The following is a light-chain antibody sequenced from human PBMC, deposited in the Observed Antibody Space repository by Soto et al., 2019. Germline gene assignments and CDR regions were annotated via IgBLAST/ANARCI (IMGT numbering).Light chain of an antibody. V-gene: IGKV3-15*01. Sequence: EIVMTQSPATLSVSPGERATLSCRASQGVSSNLAWYQQNPGRPPRLLTYGASTRATGIPARFSGSGSGTEFTLTISSLQSEDFAVYYCQQYNNWPLWTFGQGTKVEIK. CDR2: GAS. CDR3: QQYNNWPLWT. CDR1: QGVSSN. J-gene: IGKJ1*01.